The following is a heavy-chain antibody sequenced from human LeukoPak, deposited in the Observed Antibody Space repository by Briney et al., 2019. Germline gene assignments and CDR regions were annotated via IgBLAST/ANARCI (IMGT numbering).Heavy chain of an antibody. D-gene: IGHD2-2*01. CDR2: IYPGHSDT. CDR1: GYSFTDYW. J-gene: IGHJ4*02. V-gene: IGHV5-51*01. Sequence: GSLKISCKGSGYSFTDYWIGWVRQMPGKGLEWMGIIYPGHSDTRYSPSFQGQVTISADKSISTAYLQWSSLKASDTAMYYCASGGCSSTSCYAALHYWGQGTLVTVSS. CDR3: ASGGCSSTSCYAALHY.